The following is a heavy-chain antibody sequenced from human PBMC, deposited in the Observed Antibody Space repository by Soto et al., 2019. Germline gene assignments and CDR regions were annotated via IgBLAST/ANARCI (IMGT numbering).Heavy chain of an antibody. D-gene: IGHD3-22*01. CDR1: GFTFINTG. J-gene: IGHJ4*02. CDR3: AKIDGYFDY. CDR2: ITGNGDTT. Sequence: EVQVLQSGGGLVPPGGSLRLSFAGSGFTFINTGMSWVRQAPGQGLEWVSAITGNGDTTYYAASVKGRFTISRDNSKSTLYLQMNSLRAEDTAVYYCAKIDGYFDYWGQGTLVTVSS. V-gene: IGHV3-23*01.